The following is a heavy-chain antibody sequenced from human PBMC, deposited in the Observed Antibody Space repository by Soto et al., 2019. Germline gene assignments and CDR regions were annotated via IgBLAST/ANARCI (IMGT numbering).Heavy chain of an antibody. J-gene: IGHJ4*02. V-gene: IGHV3-33*01. CDR1: GFTFSSYG. Sequence: GESLKISCAASGFTFSSYGMHWVRQAPGKGLEWVAVIWYDGSNKYYADSVKGRFTISRDNSKNTLYLQMNSLRAEDTAVYYCARGFNYFDYWGQGTLVTVSS. CDR2: IWYDGSNK. CDR3: ARGFNYFDY.